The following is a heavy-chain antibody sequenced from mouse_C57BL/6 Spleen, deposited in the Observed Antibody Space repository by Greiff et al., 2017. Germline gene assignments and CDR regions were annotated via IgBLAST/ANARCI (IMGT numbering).Heavy chain of an antibody. CDR3: TRIYYDYDRWGYFDY. V-gene: IGHV5-9-1*02. D-gene: IGHD2-4*01. CDR2: ISSGGDYI. Sequence: EVKVVESGEGLVKPGGSLKLSCAASGFTFSSYAMSWVRQTPEKRLEWVAYISSGGDYIYYADTVKGRFTISRDNARNTLYLQMSSLKSEDTAMYYCTRIYYDYDRWGYFDYWGQGTTLTVSS. CDR1: GFTFSSYA. J-gene: IGHJ2*01.